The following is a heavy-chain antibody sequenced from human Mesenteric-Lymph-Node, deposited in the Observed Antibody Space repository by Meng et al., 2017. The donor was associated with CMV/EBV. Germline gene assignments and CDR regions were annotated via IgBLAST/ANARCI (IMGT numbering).Heavy chain of an antibody. V-gene: IGHV3-53*01. Sequence: GESLKISCAASEFTVSSNYMSSVRQAPGKGLQWVAVIYSGGKTHYADSVKGRFTVSRDESKNTLYLQMISLRAEDTAVYYCARVRYDSSAYGAFDIWGQGTMVTVSS. D-gene: IGHD3-22*01. CDR2: IYSGGKT. CDR1: EFTVSSNY. J-gene: IGHJ3*02. CDR3: ARVRYDSSAYGAFDI.